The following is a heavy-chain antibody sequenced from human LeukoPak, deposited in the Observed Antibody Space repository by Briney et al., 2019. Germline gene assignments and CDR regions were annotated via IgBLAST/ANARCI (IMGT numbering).Heavy chain of an antibody. V-gene: IGHV3-7*01. CDR2: IKQDGSEK. CDR1: GFTFSSYW. CDR3: ARGLTRDYYYYMDV. J-gene: IGHJ6*03. Sequence: PGGSLSLSCAASGFTFSSYWMSWVRQAPGKGLEWVANIKQDGSEKYYVDSVKGRFTISRDNAKNSLYLQMNSLRAEDTAVYYCARGLTRDYYYYMDVWGKGTTVTVSS. D-gene: IGHD2-21*01.